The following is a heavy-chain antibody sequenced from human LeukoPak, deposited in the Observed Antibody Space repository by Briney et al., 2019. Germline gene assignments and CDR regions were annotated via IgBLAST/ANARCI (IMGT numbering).Heavy chain of an antibody. CDR1: GGSISSYY. J-gene: IGHJ4*02. CDR2: IYTSGST. V-gene: IGHV4-4*07. Sequence: SETLSLTCTVSGGSISSYYWSWIRQPAGKGLEWIGRIYTSGSTNYNPSLKSRVTMSVDTSKNQFSLKLSSVTAADTAVYYCARDLYDILTGGYYFDYRGQGTLVTVSS. D-gene: IGHD3-9*01. CDR3: ARDLYDILTGGYYFDY.